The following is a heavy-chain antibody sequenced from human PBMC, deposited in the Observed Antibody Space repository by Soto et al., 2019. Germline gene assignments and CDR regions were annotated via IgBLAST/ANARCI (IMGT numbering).Heavy chain of an antibody. J-gene: IGHJ4*02. CDR2: ITPNNGNT. V-gene: IGHV1-18*01. Sequence: QVQLVQSGAEVKKPGASVKVSCKASGYTFTSYGISWVRQAPGQGLEWMGWITPNNGNTKYAQKLQGRVTMTTDTSTSTAYMELRSLRSDDPAVYYCARFDSSGLIFDYWVQGTLVTVSS. CDR1: GYTFTSYG. CDR3: ARFDSSGLIFDY. D-gene: IGHD6-6*01.